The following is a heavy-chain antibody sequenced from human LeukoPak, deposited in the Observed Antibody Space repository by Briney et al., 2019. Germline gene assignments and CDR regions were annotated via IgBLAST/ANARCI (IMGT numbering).Heavy chain of an antibody. CDR3: ARWQY. CDR1: GGSFSGYY. CDR2: INHSGST. Sequence: PSETLSLTCAVYGGSFSGYYWSWIRQPPGKGLEWIGEINHSGSTTNNPALKSRVTITVHTSENHTTLKLSSVTAADTAVYYCARWQYWGQGTLVSVCS. J-gene: IGHJ4*02. V-gene: IGHV4-34*01.